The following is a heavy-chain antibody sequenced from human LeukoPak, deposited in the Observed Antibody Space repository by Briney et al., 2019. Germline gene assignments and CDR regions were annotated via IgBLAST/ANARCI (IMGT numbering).Heavy chain of an antibody. CDR3: ARGDCSSTSCYKGGSGVEGRDFDY. CDR1: GYTFTGYY. Sequence: ASVKVSCKASGYTFTGYYMHWVRQAPGQGLEWMGWINPNSGGTNYAQKFQGRVTMTRDTSISTAYMELSRLRSDDTAVYYCARGDCSSTSCYKGGSGVEGRDFDYWGQGTLVTVSS. J-gene: IGHJ4*02. V-gene: IGHV1-2*02. CDR2: INPNSGGT. D-gene: IGHD2-2*02.